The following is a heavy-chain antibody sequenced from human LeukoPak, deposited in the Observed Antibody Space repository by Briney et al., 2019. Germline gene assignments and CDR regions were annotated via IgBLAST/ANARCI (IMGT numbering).Heavy chain of an antibody. CDR2: IYTSGST. Sequence: PSETLSLTCTVSGGSISSYYWSWIRQPAGKGLEWIGRIYTSGSTNYNPSLKSRVTISVDTSKNQFSLKLSSVTAADMAVYYCVGASAYDFWSGYRFDYWGQGTLVTVSS. J-gene: IGHJ4*02. D-gene: IGHD3-3*01. CDR1: GGSISSYY. V-gene: IGHV4-4*07. CDR3: VGASAYDFWSGYRFDY.